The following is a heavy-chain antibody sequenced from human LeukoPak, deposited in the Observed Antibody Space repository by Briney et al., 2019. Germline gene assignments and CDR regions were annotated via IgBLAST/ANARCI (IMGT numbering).Heavy chain of an antibody. D-gene: IGHD5-24*01. CDR2: ISYDGSNK. J-gene: IGHJ6*02. CDR1: GFTFSSYA. V-gene: IGHV3-30*04. Sequence: PGRSLRLSCAASGFTFSSYAMHWVRHAPGKGLEWVAVISYDGSNKYYADSVKGRFTISRDNSKNTLCLQMNSLRAEDKAVYYCARDQRRDGYNSYYYCGMDVWGQGTTVTVSS. CDR3: ARDQRRDGYNSYYYCGMDV.